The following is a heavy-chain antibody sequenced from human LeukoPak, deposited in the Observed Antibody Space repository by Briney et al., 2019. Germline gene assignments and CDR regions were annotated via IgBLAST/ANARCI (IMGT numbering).Heavy chain of an antibody. J-gene: IGHJ3*02. CDR2: SGDNT. D-gene: IGHD3-22*01. CDR1: GFTFSSYA. Sequence: GGSLRLSCVASGFTFSSYAMTWVRQAPGKGLEWVSSSGDNTRYADSVKGRFTMSRDNSKNTLDLQMNGLRAEDTAVYYRAKSWRYYDTSNYYAFDIWGQGTMVTVSS. CDR3: AKSWRYYDTSNYYAFDI. V-gene: IGHV3-23*01.